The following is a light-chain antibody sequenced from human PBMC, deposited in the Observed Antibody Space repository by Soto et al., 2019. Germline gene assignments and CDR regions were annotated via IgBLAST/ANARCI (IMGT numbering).Light chain of an antibody. CDR3: QQYCSSGP. Sequence: EMVLTQSPGSXAXXPXXXXXXXXRASQSVNNNYLAWYQQKPGQAPRLLIYGASNRATGIPDRFSGSGSGTDFTLTISRLEPEDFGVYYCQQYCSSGPFGQGGKV. CDR2: GAS. V-gene: IGKV3-20*01. J-gene: IGKJ1*01. CDR1: QSVNNNY.